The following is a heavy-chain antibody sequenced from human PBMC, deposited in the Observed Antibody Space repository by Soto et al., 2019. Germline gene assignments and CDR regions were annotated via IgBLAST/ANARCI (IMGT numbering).Heavy chain of an antibody. J-gene: IGHJ4*02. D-gene: IGHD4-17*01. Sequence: LRLSCTGSGFSFSDYSFNWIRQAPGKGLERISYVSSRRTITFYADSVKGRFTISRDNAKKSVYLQMNRLRNEDTAVYYCARHGYGDSFDHWGRGTLVTVSS. V-gene: IGHV3-48*02. CDR1: GFSFSDYS. CDR3: ARHGYGDSFDH. CDR2: VSSRRTIT.